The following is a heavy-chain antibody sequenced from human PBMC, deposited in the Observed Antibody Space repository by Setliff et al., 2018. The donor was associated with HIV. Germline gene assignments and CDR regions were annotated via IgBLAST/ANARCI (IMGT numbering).Heavy chain of an antibody. J-gene: IGHJ4*02. CDR3: ARVVATSDY. D-gene: IGHD5-12*01. CDR2: IKEDGSEK. CDR1: GFTFRSYW. Sequence: PGGSLRLSCAASGFTFRSYWLSWVRQAPGKGLEWVASIKEDGSEKYYVDSVKGRFTISRDNAKNSLFLQVNSLRAEDTAVYYCARVVATSDYWGQGTLVTVS. V-gene: IGHV3-7*01.